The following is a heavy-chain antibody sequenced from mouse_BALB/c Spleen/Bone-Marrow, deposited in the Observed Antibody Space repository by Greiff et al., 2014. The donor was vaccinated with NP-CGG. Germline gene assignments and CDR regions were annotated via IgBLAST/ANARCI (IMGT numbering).Heavy chain of an antibody. V-gene: IGHV1S56*01. CDR1: GYTFTSYY. CDR3: ARDTMDY. J-gene: IGHJ4*01. Sequence: QVQLKESGPELVKPGASVRISCKASGYTFTSYYIHWVKQRPGQGLEWIGWIYPGNVNTKYNEKFKGKATLTADKSSSTAYMQLSSLTSEDSAVYFCARDTMDYWGQGTSDTVSS. CDR2: IYPGNVNT.